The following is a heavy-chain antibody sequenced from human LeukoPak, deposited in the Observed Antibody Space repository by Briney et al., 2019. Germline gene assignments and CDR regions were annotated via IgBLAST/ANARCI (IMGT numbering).Heavy chain of an antibody. J-gene: IGHJ4*02. CDR1: VGSFSGYY. Sequence: PSETLSLTCAVYVGSFSGYYWSWIRQPPGKGLEWIGEINHSGSTNYNPSLKSRVTISVDTSKNQFSLKLSSVTAADTAVYYRAREPGIAVAGLWGQGTLVTVSS. V-gene: IGHV4-34*01. CDR3: AREPGIAVAGL. D-gene: IGHD6-19*01. CDR2: INHSGST.